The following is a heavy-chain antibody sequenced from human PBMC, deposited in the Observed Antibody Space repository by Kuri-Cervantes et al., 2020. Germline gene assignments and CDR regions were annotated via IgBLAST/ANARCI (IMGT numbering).Heavy chain of an antibody. CDR2: ISSTSNTI. CDR3: ARASTNAFDI. Sequence: GGSLRLSCAASEFTFSNYSMNWVRQAPGKGLEWVSYISSTSNTIYYADSVKGRFTISRDNSKNTLYLQMNSLRAEDTAVYYCARASTNAFDIWGQGTMVTVSS. V-gene: IGHV3-48*01. J-gene: IGHJ3*02. CDR1: EFTFSNYS. D-gene: IGHD2-2*01.